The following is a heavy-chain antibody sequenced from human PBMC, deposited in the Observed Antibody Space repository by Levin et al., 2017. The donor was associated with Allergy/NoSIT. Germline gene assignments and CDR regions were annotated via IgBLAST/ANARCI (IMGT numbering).Heavy chain of an antibody. CDR3: ARDTRLVGATAIDY. CDR1: GDSVRSDTSH. CDR2: IYYTGST. J-gene: IGHJ4*02. Sequence: TSETLSLTCTVSGDSVRSDTSHWTWIRQPPGTGLEWIGYIYYTGSTNCNPSLKSRVTMSVDTSQNQFSLKLSSVTAADSAVYYCARDTRLVGATAIDYWGQGTLVSVSS. D-gene: IGHD1-26*01. V-gene: IGHV4-61*01.